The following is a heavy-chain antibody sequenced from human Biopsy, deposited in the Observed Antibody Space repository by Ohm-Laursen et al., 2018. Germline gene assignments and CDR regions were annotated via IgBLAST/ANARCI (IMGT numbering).Heavy chain of an antibody. V-gene: IGHV4-59*01. CDR2: ILSTGST. Sequence: TLSLTCVVSGDSISGYYWNWIRQPPGKRLEWIGYILSTGSTDYNPSLQSRVSISLDLSTDQFSLKVDSVTAADTAVYYCARVVGAATGFDSWGRGTPVSVSS. J-gene: IGHJ4*02. D-gene: IGHD1-26*01. CDR3: ARVVGAATGFDS. CDR1: GDSISGYY.